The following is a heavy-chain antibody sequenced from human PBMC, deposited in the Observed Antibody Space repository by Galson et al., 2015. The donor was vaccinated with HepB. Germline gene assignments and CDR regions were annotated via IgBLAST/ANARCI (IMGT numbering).Heavy chain of an antibody. J-gene: IGHJ4*02. Sequence: SLRLSCAASGFTFSSYAMSWVRQAPGRGLEWVSAISGSGGSTYYADSVKGRFTISRDNSKNTLYLQMNSLRAEDTAVYYCAKEGKKYSSGWYYDYWGQGTLVTVSS. D-gene: IGHD6-19*01. CDR3: AKEGKKYSSGWYYDY. CDR1: GFTFSSYA. CDR2: ISGSGGST. V-gene: IGHV3-23*01.